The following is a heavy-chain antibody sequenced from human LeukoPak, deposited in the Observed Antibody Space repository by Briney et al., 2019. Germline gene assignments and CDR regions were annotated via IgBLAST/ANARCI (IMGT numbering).Heavy chain of an antibody. CDR1: GFTFSSYG. Sequence: GGSLRLSSAASGFTFSSYGMHWVRQAPGKGLEWVAVISYDGSNKYYADSVKGRFTICRDNSKNTLYLQMNSLRAEDTAVYYCAKSLVPILTGYWTLDYWGQGTLVTVSS. V-gene: IGHV3-30*18. J-gene: IGHJ4*02. CDR2: ISYDGSNK. CDR3: AKSLVPILTGYWTLDY. D-gene: IGHD3-9*01.